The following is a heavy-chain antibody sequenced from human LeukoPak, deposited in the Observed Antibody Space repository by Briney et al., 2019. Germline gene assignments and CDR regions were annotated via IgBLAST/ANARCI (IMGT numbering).Heavy chain of an antibody. V-gene: IGHV3-30*04. CDR1: GFNFRDSA. J-gene: IGHJ4*02. Sequence: GGSLRLSCAASGFNFRDSAMHWVRQAPGKGLEGVAVISYDGTNKYYADSVKGRFTISRDNSKNTLFLQMNSLRLEDTAVYYCAADYGDYVSPSDWGQGALVTVSS. D-gene: IGHD4-17*01. CDR3: AADYGDYVSPSD. CDR2: ISYDGTNK.